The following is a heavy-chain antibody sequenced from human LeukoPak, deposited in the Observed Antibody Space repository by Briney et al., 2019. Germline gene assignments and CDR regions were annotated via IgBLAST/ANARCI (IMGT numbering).Heavy chain of an antibody. J-gene: IGHJ3*02. Sequence: PSETLSLTCAVYGGSFSGYYWSWIRQPPGKGLEWIGEINHSGSTNYNPSLKSRVTISVDTSKNQFSLKLSSVTAADTAVYYCARFTLIVAIKLKSYRGSDAFDISGQGTMVTVSS. CDR1: GGSFSGYY. D-gene: IGHD5-12*01. V-gene: IGHV4-34*01. CDR3: ARFTLIVAIKLKSYRGSDAFDI. CDR2: INHSGST.